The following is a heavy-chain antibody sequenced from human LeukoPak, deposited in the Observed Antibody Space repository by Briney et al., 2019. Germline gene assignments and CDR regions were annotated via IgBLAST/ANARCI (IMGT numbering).Heavy chain of an antibody. Sequence: SVKVSCKASGGTFSSYAISWVQQAPGQGLEWMGGIIPIFGTANYAQKFQGRVTITTDESTSTAYMELSSLRSEDTAVYYCARNRRDGYTRWFDPWGQGTLVTVSS. D-gene: IGHD5-24*01. CDR3: ARNRRDGYTRWFDP. V-gene: IGHV1-69*05. J-gene: IGHJ5*02. CDR2: IIPIFGTA. CDR1: GGTFSSYA.